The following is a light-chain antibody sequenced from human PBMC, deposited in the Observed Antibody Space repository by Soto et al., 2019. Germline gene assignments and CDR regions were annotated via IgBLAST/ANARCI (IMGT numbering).Light chain of an antibody. CDR3: QQYNSYPST. CDR2: DAS. CDR1: QTINRV. V-gene: IGKV1-5*01. Sequence: IRMCKSPSTLSASVGDDVTITCRASQTINRVLAWYQQKPGKAPQLLIYDASTWESGVPSRFSGSGSGTEFTLTISSLQPDDFATYYCQQYNSYPSTFGQGTKVDIK. J-gene: IGKJ1*01.